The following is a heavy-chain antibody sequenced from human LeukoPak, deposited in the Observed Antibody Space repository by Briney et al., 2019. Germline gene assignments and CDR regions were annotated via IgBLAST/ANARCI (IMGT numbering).Heavy chain of an antibody. D-gene: IGHD4-11*01. V-gene: IGHV4-39*01. CDR2: IYYSGST. Sequence: SETLSLTCTVSGGSISSRSYFWGWIRQPPGKGLEWLGSIYYSGSTSYNTSLKSRVTISVDTSKNQFSLQLSSVTAADTAVYCCARLPLNYAIDYWGPGTLVTVSS. CDR1: GGSISSRSYF. CDR3: ARLPLNYAIDY. J-gene: IGHJ4*02.